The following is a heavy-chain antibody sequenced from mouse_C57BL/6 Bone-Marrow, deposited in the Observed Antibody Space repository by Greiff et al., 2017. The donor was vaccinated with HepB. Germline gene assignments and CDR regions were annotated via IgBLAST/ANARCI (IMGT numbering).Heavy chain of an antibody. Sequence: QAQLQQSGAELVRPGASVTLSCKASGYTFTDYEMHWVKQTPVHGLEWIGAIDPETGGTAYNQKFKGKAILTADKSSSTAYMELRSLTSEDSAVYYCNHYYAMDYWGQGTSVTVSS. CDR1: GYTFTDYE. J-gene: IGHJ4*01. CDR3: NHYYAMDY. CDR2: IDPETGGT. V-gene: IGHV1-15*01.